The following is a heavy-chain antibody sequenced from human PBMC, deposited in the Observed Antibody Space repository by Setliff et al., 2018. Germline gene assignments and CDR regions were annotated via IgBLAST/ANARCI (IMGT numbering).Heavy chain of an antibody. Sequence: PGGSLRLSCAASGFTFSSSAMAWIRQAPGKGLEWVSYISSSGSTIYYADSVKGRFTISRDNAKNSLYLQMNILRAEDTAMYYCARDRVRTAALGGMDVWGQGTTVTVSS. V-gene: IGHV3-48*04. CDR2: ISSSGSTI. J-gene: IGHJ6*02. D-gene: IGHD6-6*01. CDR3: ARDRVRTAALGGMDV. CDR1: GFTFSSSA.